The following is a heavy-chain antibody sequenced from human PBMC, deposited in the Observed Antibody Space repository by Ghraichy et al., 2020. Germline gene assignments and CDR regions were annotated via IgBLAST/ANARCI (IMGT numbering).Heavy chain of an antibody. CDR3: ARGPSIVVVVAATLPSVPTSTGFDP. CDR1: GGSFSGYY. Sequence: SETLSLTCAVYGGSFSGYYWSWIRQPPGKGLEWIGEINHSGSTNYNPSLKSRVTISVDTSKNQFSLKLSSVTAADTAVYYCARGPSIVVVVAATLPSVPTSTGFDPWGQGTLVTVSS. J-gene: IGHJ5*02. CDR2: INHSGST. D-gene: IGHD2-15*01. V-gene: IGHV4-34*01.